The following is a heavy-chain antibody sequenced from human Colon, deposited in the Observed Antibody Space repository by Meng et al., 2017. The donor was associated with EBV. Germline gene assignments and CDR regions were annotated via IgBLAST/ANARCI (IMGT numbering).Heavy chain of an antibody. CDR3: ARGGYYSFDY. CDR2: IYHSGST. D-gene: IGHD5-18*01. J-gene: IGHJ4*02. CDR1: GGSISSVSW. Sequence: QVQLQESGPGLVKPSETLSLSGAVGGGSISSVSWWTWVRQSPGKGLEWIGEIYHSGSTNYNPSLKSRVTISVDKSKNQFSLKLTSVTAADTAVYYCARGGYYSFDYWGQRTLVTVSS. V-gene: IGHV4-4*02.